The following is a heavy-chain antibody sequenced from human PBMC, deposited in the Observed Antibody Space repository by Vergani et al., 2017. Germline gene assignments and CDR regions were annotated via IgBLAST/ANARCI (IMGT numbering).Heavy chain of an antibody. J-gene: IGHJ3*02. CDR3: ARAGGVGYCSGGSCYSDAFDI. CDR2: IYSGGST. Sequence: EVQLVESGGGLVQPGGSLRLSCAASGFTVSSNYMSWVRQAPGKGLEWVSVIYSGGSTYYADSVKGRFTISRDNSKNTLYLQMNSLRAEDTAVYYCARAGGVGYCSGGSCYSDAFDIWGQGTMVTVSS. V-gene: IGHV3-66*01. D-gene: IGHD2-15*01. CDR1: GFTVSSNY.